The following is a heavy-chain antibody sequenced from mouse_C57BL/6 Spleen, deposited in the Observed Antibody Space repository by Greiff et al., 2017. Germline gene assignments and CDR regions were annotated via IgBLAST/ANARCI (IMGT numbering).Heavy chain of an antibody. CDR3: ARDGGDYDGWYFDV. CDR1: GFTFSSYA. J-gene: IGHJ1*03. Sequence: DVKLQESGGGLVKPGGSLKLSCAASGFTFSSYAMSWVRQTPEKRLEWVATISDGGSYTYYPDNVKGRFTISRDNAKNNLYLQMSHLKSEDTAMYYCARDGGDYDGWYFDVWGTGTTVTVSS. CDR2: ISDGGSYT. D-gene: IGHD2-4*01. V-gene: IGHV5-4*01.